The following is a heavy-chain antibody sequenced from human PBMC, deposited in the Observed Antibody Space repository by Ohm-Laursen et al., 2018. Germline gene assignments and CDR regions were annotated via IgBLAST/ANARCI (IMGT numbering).Heavy chain of an antibody. J-gene: IGHJ4*02. Sequence: SLRLSCSASGFTLSSYDMNWVRQAPGKGLEWVSSIVANSDVTYYGDSVKGRFTIARDDAQNSLYLQMNSLRAEDTAVYYCASQFYDSSGYYLYYFDYWGQGTLVTVSS. CDR2: IVANSDVT. CDR3: ASQFYDSSGYYLYYFDY. D-gene: IGHD3-22*01. CDR1: GFTLSSYD. V-gene: IGHV3-21*01.